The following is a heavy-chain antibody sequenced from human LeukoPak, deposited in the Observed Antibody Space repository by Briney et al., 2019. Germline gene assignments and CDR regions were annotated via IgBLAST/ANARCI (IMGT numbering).Heavy chain of an antibody. Sequence: GGSLRLSCAASGFTVSSNYMSWVRQAPGKGLEYVSVLYHDGGTYSADSVKGRFTISRDNSKNTLYLQMNSLRVEDTAVYYCARWDERYNWKSDAFDIWGQGTMVTVSS. CDR2: LYHDGGT. CDR1: GFTVSSNY. CDR3: ARWDERYNWKSDAFDI. V-gene: IGHV3-53*01. D-gene: IGHD1-1*01. J-gene: IGHJ3*02.